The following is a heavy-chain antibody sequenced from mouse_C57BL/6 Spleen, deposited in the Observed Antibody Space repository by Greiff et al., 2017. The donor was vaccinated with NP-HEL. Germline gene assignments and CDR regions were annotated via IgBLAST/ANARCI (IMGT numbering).Heavy chain of an antibody. V-gene: IGHV1-18*01. CDR2: INPNNGGT. D-gene: IGHD3-2*02. Sequence: EVQLQQSGPELVKPGASVKIPCKASGYTFTDYNMDWVKQSHGKSLEWIGDINPNNGGTIYNQKFKGKATLTVDKSSSTAYMELRSLTSEDTAVYYCARRQLRLNPSFAYWGQGTLVTVSA. CDR1: GYTFTDYN. J-gene: IGHJ3*01. CDR3: ARRQLRLNPSFAY.